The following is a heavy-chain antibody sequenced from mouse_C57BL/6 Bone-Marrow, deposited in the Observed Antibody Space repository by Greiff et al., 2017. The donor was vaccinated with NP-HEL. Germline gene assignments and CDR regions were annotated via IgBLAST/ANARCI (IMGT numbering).Heavy chain of an antibody. Sequence: EVQLQQSGPELVKPGASVKIPCKASGYTFTDYNMDWVKQSHGKSLEWIGDINPNNGGTIYNQKFKGKATLTVDKSSSTAYMELRSLTSEDTAVYYCARSGGGLRGDSSLMDYWGQGTSVTVSS. CDR2: INPNNGGT. D-gene: IGHD3-3*01. CDR1: GYTFTDYN. J-gene: IGHJ4*01. CDR3: ARSGGGLRGDSSLMDY. V-gene: IGHV1-18*01.